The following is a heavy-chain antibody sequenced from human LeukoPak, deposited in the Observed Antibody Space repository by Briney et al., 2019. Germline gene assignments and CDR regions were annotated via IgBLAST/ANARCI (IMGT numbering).Heavy chain of an antibody. J-gene: IGHJ4*02. D-gene: IGHD3-22*01. CDR2: INHSGST. Sequence: PSETLSLTCAVYGGSFSGYYWSWIRQPPGKGLEWIGEINHSGSTYYNPSLKSRVTISVDTSKNQFSLKLSSVTAADTAVYYCAREHDSSGYRSGRGPSDYWGQGTLVTVSS. CDR1: GGSFSGYY. CDR3: AREHDSSGYRSGRGPSDY. V-gene: IGHV4-34*01.